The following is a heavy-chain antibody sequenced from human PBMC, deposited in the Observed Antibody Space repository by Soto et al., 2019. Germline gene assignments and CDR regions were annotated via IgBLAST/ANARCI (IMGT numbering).Heavy chain of an antibody. V-gene: IGHV4-30-4*01. J-gene: IGHJ4*02. CDR1: GGSINSDAYY. CDR2: IYYSGRT. D-gene: IGHD6-6*01. Sequence: QMQLQESGPGLVKPSQSLSLTCTVSGGSINSDAYYWSWIRQPPGKGLEWIGHIYYSGRTYYAPSLESRLTISLDMYKNQFSLRLSSVNASDTAVYYCARDRSNSPDYFDYWGQGTLVTVSS. CDR3: ARDRSNSPDYFDY.